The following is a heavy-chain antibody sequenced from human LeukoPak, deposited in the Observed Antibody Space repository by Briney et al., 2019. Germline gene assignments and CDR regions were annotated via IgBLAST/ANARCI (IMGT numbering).Heavy chain of an antibody. CDR2: IYSGGST. D-gene: IGHD6-19*01. CDR1: GLTVSSNY. CDR3: ARDRASGWDRGFEY. J-gene: IGHJ4*02. V-gene: IGHV3-66*01. Sequence: GGSLRLSCAASGLTVSSNYMSWVRQAPGKGLEWVSVIYSGGSTYYADSVKGRFTISRDNSKNTLYLQMNSLRAEDTAVYYCARDRASGWDRGFEYWGQGTLVTVSS.